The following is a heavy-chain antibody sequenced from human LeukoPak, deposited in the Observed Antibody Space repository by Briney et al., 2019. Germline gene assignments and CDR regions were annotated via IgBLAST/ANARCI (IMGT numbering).Heavy chain of an antibody. V-gene: IGHV5-51*01. J-gene: IGHJ4*02. D-gene: IGHD1-26*01. CDR2: IYPDDSDT. Sequence: GGSLKISREGSGYSFTNFWIGRVRPMPGKGLEWVGIIYPDDSDTRPSPTFQGQVTISADKSISTAYLQWSSLGASDTAMYYCARLRGATMPNPFDYWGQGTLVTVSS. CDR3: ARLRGATMPNPFDY. CDR1: GYSFTNFW.